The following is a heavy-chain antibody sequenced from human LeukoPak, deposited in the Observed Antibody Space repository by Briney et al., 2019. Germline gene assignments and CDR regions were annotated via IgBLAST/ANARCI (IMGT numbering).Heavy chain of an antibody. CDR2: MNPNSGNT. J-gene: IGHJ6*03. Sequence: ASVKVSCKASGYTFTSYDINWVRQATGQGLEWMGWMNPNSGNTGYAQKFQGRVTMTRNTSISTAYMELSSLRSEDTAVYYCARDRATVTTGYYYYMDVWGKGTTVTVSS. CDR3: ARDRATVTTGYYYYMDV. CDR1: GYTFTSYD. V-gene: IGHV1-8*01. D-gene: IGHD4-11*01.